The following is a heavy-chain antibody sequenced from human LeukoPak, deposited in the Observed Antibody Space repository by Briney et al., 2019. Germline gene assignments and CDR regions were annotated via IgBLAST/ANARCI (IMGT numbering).Heavy chain of an antibody. D-gene: IGHD3-22*01. Sequence: SVKVSCKASGGTFSSYAISWVRQAPGQGLEWMGGIIPIFGTANYAQKFQGRVTITADESTSTAYMELSSLRSEDTAVYYCARVPQANYDSSGYYDYWGQGTLVTVSS. J-gene: IGHJ4*02. CDR1: GGTFSSYA. CDR3: ARVPQANYDSSGYYDY. V-gene: IGHV1-69*13. CDR2: IIPIFGTA.